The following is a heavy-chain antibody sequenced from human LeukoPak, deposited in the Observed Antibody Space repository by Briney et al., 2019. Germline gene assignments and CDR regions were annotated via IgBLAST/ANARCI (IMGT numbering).Heavy chain of an antibody. D-gene: IGHD3-3*01. CDR2: INPNSGGT. CDR3: ARDTVSVLRFLEWSLYFDY. CDR1: GYTFTGYY. J-gene: IGHJ4*02. V-gene: IGHV1-2*02. Sequence: ASVKVSCKASGYTFTGYYMHWVRQAPGQGLEWMGWINPNSGGTNYAQMFQGRVTMTRDTSISTAYMELSRLRSDDTAVYYCARDTVSVLRFLEWSLYFDYWGQGTLVTVSS.